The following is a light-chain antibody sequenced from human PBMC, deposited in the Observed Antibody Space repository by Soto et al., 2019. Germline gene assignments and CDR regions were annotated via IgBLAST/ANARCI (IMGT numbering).Light chain of an antibody. CDR1: QSLLPSDGYNY. V-gene: IGKV2-28*01. J-gene: IGKJ1*01. CDR2: LAS. Sequence: IEMTQSPFSLPVTPGDPASISCRSSQSLLPSDGYNYLDCYLQKPGQSPQLLNYLASNRASGVPDRCSGSGSGTDFTLKISRVEAEDVRLYCCMEDLQTRSFGQGTKVEIK. CDR3: MEDLQTRS.